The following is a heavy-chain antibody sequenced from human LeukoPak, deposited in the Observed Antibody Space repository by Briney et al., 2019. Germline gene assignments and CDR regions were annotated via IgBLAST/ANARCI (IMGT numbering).Heavy chain of an antibody. Sequence: PGGSLRLSCEASGFTFNTHAMSWVRQAPGKGPEWVASITSSGRTPYYTDSVKGRFTISRDNSKNTLYLQMNSLRGEDTAVYYCAKDRPNFYETSGSYYKIKGDFWGQGSLVTVSS. CDR1: GFTFNTHA. CDR2: ITSSGRTP. D-gene: IGHD3-10*01. V-gene: IGHV3-23*01. CDR3: AKDRPNFYETSGSYYKIKGDF. J-gene: IGHJ4*02.